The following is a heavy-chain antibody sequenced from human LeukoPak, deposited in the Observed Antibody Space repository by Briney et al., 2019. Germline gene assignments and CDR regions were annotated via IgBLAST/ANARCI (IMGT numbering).Heavy chain of an antibody. Sequence: PGGSLRLSCAASGFNFGNYAMHWVRQAPGKGLEWVSLIPSGGFYEYYADSVKGRFTISRDDSGNTLYLQLNSLRPEDTAVYYCARDSTYYYESGSSGPHYFVNWGQGTLVTVSS. D-gene: IGHD3-10*01. CDR1: GFNFGNYA. CDR3: ARDSTYYYESGSSGPHYFVN. V-gene: IGHV3-30-3*01. CDR2: IPSGGFYE. J-gene: IGHJ4*02.